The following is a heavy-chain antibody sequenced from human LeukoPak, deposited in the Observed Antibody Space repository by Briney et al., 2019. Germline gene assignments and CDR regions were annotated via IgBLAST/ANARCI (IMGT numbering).Heavy chain of an antibody. CDR1: GFIFSTYG. J-gene: IGHJ4*02. V-gene: IGHV3-33*01. CDR3: SRDGGRYSFDY. CDR2: IWDDGSNK. Sequence: GRSLRLSCAASGFIFSTYGMHWVRQAPGKGLEWVAVIWDDGSNKNYAASVKGRVTISRDNSQNMLHLQMNSLAAEDTVIYYCSRDGGRYSFDYWGQGTLVTVSS. D-gene: IGHD3-16*01.